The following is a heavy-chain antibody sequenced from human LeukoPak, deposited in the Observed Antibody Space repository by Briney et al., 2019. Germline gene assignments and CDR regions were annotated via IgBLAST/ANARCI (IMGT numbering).Heavy chain of an antibody. CDR2: VDPEDGET. J-gene: IGHJ4*02. D-gene: IGHD1-26*01. CDR1: GYTFTDYY. V-gene: IGHV1-69-2*01. Sequence: ASVKVSCKVSGYTFTDYYMHWVQQAPGKGLEWMGLVDPEDGETIYAEKFQGRVTITADTSTDTAYMELSSLRSEDTAVYYCATYWGLLGNLAFDYWGQGTLVTVSS. CDR3: ATYWGLLGNLAFDY.